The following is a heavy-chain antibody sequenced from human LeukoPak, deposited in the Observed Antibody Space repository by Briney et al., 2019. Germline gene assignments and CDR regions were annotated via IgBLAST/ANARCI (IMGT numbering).Heavy chain of an antibody. CDR3: ARRVAYCGGDCYSPGFDY. D-gene: IGHD2-21*02. Sequence: GESLKISCKGSGSSFSTYWIAWVRQMPGKGLEWMGIIYPSDSDTRYSPSFQGQVTISADKTISTTYLQWSSLKASDSAMYYCARRVAYCGGDCYSPGFDYWGQGTLVTVSS. V-gene: IGHV5-51*01. J-gene: IGHJ4*02. CDR2: IYPSDSDT. CDR1: GSSFSTYW.